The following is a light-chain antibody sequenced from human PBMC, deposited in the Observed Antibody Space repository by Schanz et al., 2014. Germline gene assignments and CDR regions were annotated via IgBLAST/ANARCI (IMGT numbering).Light chain of an antibody. CDR3: NSYGGSNNLV. J-gene: IGLJ2*01. V-gene: IGLV2-8*01. CDR2: EVS. CDR1: SSDVGGYNY. Sequence: QSALTQPPSASGSPGQSITISCTGTSSDVGGYNYVSWYQQHPGKAPKLMIFEVSKRPSGVPDRFSGSKSGNTASLTVSGLQAEDEADYYCNSYGGSNNLVFGGGTKLIVL.